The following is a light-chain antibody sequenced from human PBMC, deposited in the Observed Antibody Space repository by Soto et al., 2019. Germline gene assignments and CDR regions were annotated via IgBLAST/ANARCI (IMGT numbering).Light chain of an antibody. CDR1: QSILYSSNNKNY. CDR2: WAS. Sequence: DIVMTQSPDSLAVSLGERATINCKSSQSILYSSNNKNYLAWYQQKPGQPPRLLISWASIRESGVPDRFTGSGSGTEFTLTISSLQPEDVAVYYCQQYYGAPPYTFGQGTKLEI. J-gene: IGKJ2*01. V-gene: IGKV4-1*01. CDR3: QQYYGAPPYT.